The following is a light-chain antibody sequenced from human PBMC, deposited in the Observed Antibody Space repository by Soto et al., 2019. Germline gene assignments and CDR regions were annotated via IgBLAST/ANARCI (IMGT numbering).Light chain of an antibody. Sequence: EIVMTQSPVTLSVSPGERVTLSCRASQSVSNNLAWYQQKSGQAPRLLIYGASTRFTGIPARFSGSGSGTEFTLPISSLQSEDFAIYYCQQYDNWPPVTFGQGTRLDIK. CDR1: QSVSNN. J-gene: IGKJ5*01. V-gene: IGKV3-15*01. CDR3: QQYDNWPPVT. CDR2: GAS.